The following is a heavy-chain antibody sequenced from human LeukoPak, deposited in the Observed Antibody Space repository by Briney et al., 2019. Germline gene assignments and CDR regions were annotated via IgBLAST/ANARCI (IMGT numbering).Heavy chain of an antibody. CDR3: AKGEDFNWGRGLTIDY. V-gene: IGHV3-23*01. CDR1: GFTFSSYA. J-gene: IGHJ4*02. CDR2: ISGSGGST. D-gene: IGHD7-27*01. Sequence: GGSLRLSCAASGFTFSSYAMSWVRQAPGKGLEGVSAISGSGGSTYYADSVKGRFTISRDNSKNTLYLQMNSLRAEDTAVYYCAKGEDFNWGRGLTIDYWGQGTLVTVSS.